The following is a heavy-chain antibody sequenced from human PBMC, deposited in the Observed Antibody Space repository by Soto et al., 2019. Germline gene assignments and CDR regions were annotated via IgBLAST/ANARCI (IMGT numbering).Heavy chain of an antibody. D-gene: IGHD5-12*01. V-gene: IGHV2-5*02. J-gene: IGHJ4*02. Sequence: QITLKESGPTLVKPTQTLTLTCTFSGFSLSTSGVGVGWIRQPPGKALEWLALIYWDDDKRYSPSLKSRLTITKDTSKNQVVLTMTNMDPVDTATYYCAHIVDIVTTSLFDYWGQGTLVTVSS. CDR3: AHIVDIVTTSLFDY. CDR1: GFSLSTSGVG. CDR2: IYWDDDK.